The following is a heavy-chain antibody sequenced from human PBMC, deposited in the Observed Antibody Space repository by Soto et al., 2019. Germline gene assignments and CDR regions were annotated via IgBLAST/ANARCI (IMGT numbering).Heavy chain of an antibody. V-gene: IGHV4-34*01. CDR3: ARRIAARLAYYYYYGMDV. CDR1: GGSFSGYY. Sequence: SETLSLTCAVYGGSFSGYYWSWIRQPPGKGLEWIGEINHSGSTNYNPSLKSRVTISVDTSKNQSSLKLSSVTAADTAVYYCARRIAARLAYYYYYGMDVWGQGTTVTVSS. CDR2: INHSGST. J-gene: IGHJ6*02. D-gene: IGHD6-6*01.